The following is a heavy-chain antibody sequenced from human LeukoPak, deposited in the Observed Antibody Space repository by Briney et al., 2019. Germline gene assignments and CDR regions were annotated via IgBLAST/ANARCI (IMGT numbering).Heavy chain of an antibody. V-gene: IGHV3-7*01. D-gene: IGHD4-23*01. J-gene: IGHJ4*02. Sequence: PGGSLRLSCAASGFTFSSYWMSWVRQAPGKGLEWVANIKQDGSEKYYVDSVKGRFTISRDNAKNSLYLQMNSLRAEDTAVYYCAKGPAMTTVVTGGTFGGAFDYWGQGTLVTVSS. CDR3: AKGPAMTTVVTGGTFGGAFDY. CDR1: GFTFSSYW. CDR2: IKQDGSEK.